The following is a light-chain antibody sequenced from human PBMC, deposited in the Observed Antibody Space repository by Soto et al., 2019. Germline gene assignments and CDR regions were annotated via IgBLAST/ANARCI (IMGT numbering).Light chain of an antibody. CDR3: QHMRT. J-gene: IGKJ1*01. CDR1: QNINNG. V-gene: IGKV1-5*01. CDR2: DAS. Sequence: DIQMTQSPSTLSASIGDRVTITCRASQNINNGIAWYQQKPGKAPKFLIYDASTLESGVPSRFSGSGFGTEFSLTISSLQPDDFGSYYCQHMRTFGQGTKVDIK.